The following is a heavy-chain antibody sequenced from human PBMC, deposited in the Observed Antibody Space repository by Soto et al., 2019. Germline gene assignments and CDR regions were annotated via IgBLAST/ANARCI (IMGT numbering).Heavy chain of an antibody. D-gene: IGHD3-22*01. J-gene: IGHJ3*02. Sequence: QVQLVQSGAEVQKPGSSVKVSCKASGGTFSSYAISWVRQAPGQGLEWMGGIIPIFGTANYAQKFQGRVTITADESTSTAYMELSSLRSEDTAVYYCARDLMFEYYYYSSGFGAFDIWGQGTMVTVSS. V-gene: IGHV1-69*01. CDR1: GGTFSSYA. CDR2: IIPIFGTA. CDR3: ARDLMFEYYYYSSGFGAFDI.